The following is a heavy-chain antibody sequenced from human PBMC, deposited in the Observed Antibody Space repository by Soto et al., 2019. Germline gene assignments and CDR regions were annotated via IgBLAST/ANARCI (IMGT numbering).Heavy chain of an antibody. Sequence: QVQLQQWGAGLLKPSETLSLTCAVYGGSFSGYYWSWIRQPPGKGLEWIGEINHSGSTNYNPSLKSRVTISVDTSKNQFSLKLSSVTAADTAVYYCARGWGYGAARLDYWGQGTLVTVSS. V-gene: IGHV4-34*01. J-gene: IGHJ4*02. CDR2: INHSGST. D-gene: IGHD4-17*01. CDR1: GGSFSGYY. CDR3: ARGWGYGAARLDY.